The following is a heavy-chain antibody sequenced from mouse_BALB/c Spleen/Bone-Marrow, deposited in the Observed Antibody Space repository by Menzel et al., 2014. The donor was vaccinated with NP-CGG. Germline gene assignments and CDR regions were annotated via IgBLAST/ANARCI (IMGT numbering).Heavy chain of an antibody. Sequence: QVQLQQSGAELAKPGASVKMSCKASGYTFTSYWMHWVKQRPGQGLEWIGYINPSTGYTEYNQKFKDKATLTADKSSSTAYMKLSSLTSEDSAVYYCALGSSYRDYFDYWGQGTTLTVSS. V-gene: IGHV1-7*01. CDR3: ALGSSYRDYFDY. J-gene: IGHJ2*01. CDR1: GYTFTSYW. D-gene: IGHD1-1*01. CDR2: INPSTGYT.